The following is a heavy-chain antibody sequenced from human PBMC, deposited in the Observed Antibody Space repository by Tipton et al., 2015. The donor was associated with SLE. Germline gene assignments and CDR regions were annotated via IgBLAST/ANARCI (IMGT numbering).Heavy chain of an antibody. CDR2: MNPNSGNT. J-gene: IGHJ5*02. Sequence: QLVQSGAEVKKPGASVKVSCKASGYTFTSYDINWVRQATGQGLEWMGWMNPNSGNTGYAQKFQGRVTMTGNTSINTAYMELSRLKSEDTAVYYCARAGGSCCNWLDPWGQGTLVTVSS. CDR1: GYTFTSYD. V-gene: IGHV1-8*02. CDR3: ARAGGSCCNWLDP. D-gene: IGHD2-15*01.